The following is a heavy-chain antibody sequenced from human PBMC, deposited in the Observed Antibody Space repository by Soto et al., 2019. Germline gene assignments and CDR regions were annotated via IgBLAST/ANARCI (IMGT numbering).Heavy chain of an antibody. J-gene: IGHJ6*03. CDR1: GFTFSTYA. D-gene: IGHD2-8*01. Sequence: GGSLRLSCAASGFTFSTYAMSWVRQAPGKGLEWVSTITTSGGNTYYADSVQGRFTISRDNSKNTLYLQMNSLRAEDTAVYYCAGRYCTNGVCYTNYYYYNDVWGKGTTVTVSS. CDR2: ITTSGGNT. V-gene: IGHV3-23*01. CDR3: AGRYCTNGVCYTNYYYYNDV.